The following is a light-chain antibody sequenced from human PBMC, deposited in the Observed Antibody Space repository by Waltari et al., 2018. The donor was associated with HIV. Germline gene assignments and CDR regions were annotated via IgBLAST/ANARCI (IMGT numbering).Light chain of an antibody. V-gene: IGLV1-40*01. J-gene: IGLJ2*01. CDR2: DNN. Sequence: QSALTQPPSVSGAPRQSVTISCSGSNPNIGAGFDVHWYQQVPGTAPRLLIYDNNNRPSGVPDRFSGSKSGTSASLAINGLQSEDEADYYCQSYDSRLSGSVVFGGGTKVTVL. CDR1: NPNIGAGFD. CDR3: QSYDSRLSGSVV.